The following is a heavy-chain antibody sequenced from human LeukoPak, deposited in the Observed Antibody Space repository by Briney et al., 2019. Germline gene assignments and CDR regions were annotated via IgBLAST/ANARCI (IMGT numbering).Heavy chain of an antibody. CDR2: ISGSGGST. CDR1: GFIFSSYA. CDR3: AKDLSCTNDVCHGDFDY. D-gene: IGHD2-8*01. V-gene: IGHV3-23*01. Sequence: GGSLRLSCAASGFIFSSYAMSWVRQAPGKGLEWVSTISGSGGSTYYADSVKGRFTISRDNSKNTVYLQMNSLRAEDTAVYYCAKDLSCTNDVCHGDFDYWGQGTLVSVSS. J-gene: IGHJ4*02.